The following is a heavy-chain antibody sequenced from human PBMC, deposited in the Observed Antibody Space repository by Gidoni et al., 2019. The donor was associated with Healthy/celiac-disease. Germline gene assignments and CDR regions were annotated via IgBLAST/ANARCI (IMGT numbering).Heavy chain of an antibody. J-gene: IGHJ6*02. CDR3: ARLPKGAVAGYYYYGMDV. V-gene: IGHV1-8*01. D-gene: IGHD6-19*01. CDR1: GYTFTSYD. Sequence: QVQLVQSGAEVKKPGASVKVSCKASGYTFTSYDINWVRQATGQGLEWMGWMNPNSGNTGYAQKFQGSVTMTRHTSLSTAYMELSSLRSEDTAVYYCARLPKGAVAGYYYYGMDVWGQGTTVTVSS. CDR2: MNPNSGNT.